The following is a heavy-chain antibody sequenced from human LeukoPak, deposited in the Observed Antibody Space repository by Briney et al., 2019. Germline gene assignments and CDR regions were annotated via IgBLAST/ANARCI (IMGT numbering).Heavy chain of an antibody. J-gene: IGHJ4*02. Sequence: PGGSPRLSCAASGFTFSSYAMSWARQAPGKGLEWVSAISGSGGSTYYADSVKGRFTISRDNSKNTLYLQMNSLRAEDTAVYYCATTPLWFGELPDDYWGQGTLVTVSS. CDR3: ATTPLWFGELPDDY. CDR2: ISGSGGST. V-gene: IGHV3-23*01. D-gene: IGHD3-10*01. CDR1: GFTFSSYA.